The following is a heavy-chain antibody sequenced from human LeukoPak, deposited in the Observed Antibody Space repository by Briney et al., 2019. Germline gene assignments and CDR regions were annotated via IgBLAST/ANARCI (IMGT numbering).Heavy chain of an antibody. Sequence: GGSLRLSCAASGFTFSSYGMHWVRQAPGKGLEWVAVISYDGSNKYYADSVKGRFTISRDNSKNTLYLQMNSLRAEDTAVYYCATGRPRLVGASTTFDYWGQGTLVTVCS. CDR1: GFTFSSYG. D-gene: IGHD1-26*01. J-gene: IGHJ4*02. CDR2: ISYDGSNK. CDR3: ATGRPRLVGASTTFDY. V-gene: IGHV3-30*03.